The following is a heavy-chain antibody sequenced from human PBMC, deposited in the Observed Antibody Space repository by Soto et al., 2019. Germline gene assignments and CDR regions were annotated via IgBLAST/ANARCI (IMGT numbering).Heavy chain of an antibody. Sequence: LRLSCGASVFTFSSYWMSWVRQAPGKALECVANIQHDGRETFYVDSVKGRFTISRDNSNNTLYLQMDRLGVEDTAVYCCARGTSNYYYAHVWYWGLGALITVYS. D-gene: IGHD3-16*01. CDR3: ARGTSNYYYAHVWY. V-gene: IGHV3-7*03. CDR2: IQHDGRET. J-gene: IGHJ4*02. CDR1: VFTFSSYW.